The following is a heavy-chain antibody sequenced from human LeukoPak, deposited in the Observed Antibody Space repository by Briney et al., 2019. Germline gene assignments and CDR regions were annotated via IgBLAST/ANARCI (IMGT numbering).Heavy chain of an antibody. D-gene: IGHD6-13*01. CDR3: ARENSSSYYYYYYMDV. J-gene: IGHJ6*03. V-gene: IGHV4-4*07. CDR2: IYTSGST. Sequence: SETLSLTCTVSGGSISSYYWSWIRQPAGKGLEWIGRIYTSGSTNYNPSLKSRVTMSVDTSKNQFSLKLSSVTAADTAVYYCARENSSSYYYYYYMDVWGKGTMVTVSS. CDR1: GGSISSYY.